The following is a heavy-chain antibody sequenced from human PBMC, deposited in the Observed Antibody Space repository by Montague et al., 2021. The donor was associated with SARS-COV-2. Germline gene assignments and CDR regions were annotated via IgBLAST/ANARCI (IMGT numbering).Heavy chain of an antibody. J-gene: IGHJ4*02. V-gene: IGHV2-5*02. Sequence: PALVKPTQTLTLTCTFSGFSLSTSGVGVGWFRKPPGKALEWLALIYWDDDKHYSPSLESRLTITKDTSNNQVVLTMTNMDPVDTATYYCAHRAGKWFGESRKYYFDYWGQGTLVTVSS. D-gene: IGHD3-10*01. CDR2: IYWDDDK. CDR1: GFSLSTSGVG. CDR3: AHRAGKWFGESRKYYFDY.